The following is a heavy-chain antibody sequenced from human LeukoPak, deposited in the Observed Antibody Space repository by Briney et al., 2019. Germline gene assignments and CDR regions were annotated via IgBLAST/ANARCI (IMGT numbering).Heavy chain of an antibody. CDR1: GYTFTSYG. CDR2: ISAYNGNT. D-gene: IGHD6-19*01. CDR3: AREFLLDSSGIFDP. J-gene: IGHJ5*02. V-gene: IGHV1-18*04. Sequence: REASVKVSCKASGYTFTSYGISWVRQAPGQGLEWMGWISAYNGNTNYAQKLQGRVTMTTDTSTSTACMELRSLRSDDTAVYYCAREFLLDSSGIFDPWGQGTLVTVSS.